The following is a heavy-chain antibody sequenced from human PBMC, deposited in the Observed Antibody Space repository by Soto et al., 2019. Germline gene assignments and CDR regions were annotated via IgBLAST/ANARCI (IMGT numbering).Heavy chain of an antibody. V-gene: IGHV3-33*08. CDR3: ARESIVVVTAIPEGAFDI. CDR2: IWYDGSNK. CDR1: GFTFSSYA. J-gene: IGHJ3*02. Sequence: GGSLRLSCAASGFTFSSYAMHWVRQAPGKGLEWVAVIWYDGSNKYYADSVKGRFTISRDNSKNTLYLQMNSLRAEDTALFYCARESIVVVTAIPEGAFDIWGQGTMVTVSS. D-gene: IGHD2-21*02.